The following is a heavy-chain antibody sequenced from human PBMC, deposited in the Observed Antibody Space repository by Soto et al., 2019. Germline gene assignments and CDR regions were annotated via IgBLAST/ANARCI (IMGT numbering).Heavy chain of an antibody. D-gene: IGHD5-18*01. Sequence: TLSLTCTVSGGSISSGDYYWSWIRQPPGKGLEWIGYIYCSGSTYYNPSLKSRVTISVDTSKNQFSLKLSSVTAADTAVYYCARDTAMDPYNWFDPWGQGTLVTVSS. CDR2: IYCSGST. J-gene: IGHJ5*02. V-gene: IGHV4-30-4*01. CDR1: GGSISSGDYY. CDR3: ARDTAMDPYNWFDP.